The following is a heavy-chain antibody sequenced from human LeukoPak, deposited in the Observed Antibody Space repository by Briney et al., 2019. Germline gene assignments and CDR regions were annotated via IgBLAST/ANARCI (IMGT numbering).Heavy chain of an antibody. CDR2: ISSSSSTI. J-gene: IGHJ4*02. CDR3: AASHSSSWYYFDY. D-gene: IGHD6-13*01. CDR1: GFTFSSYS. V-gene: IGHV3-48*01. Sequence: GGSLRLSCAASGFTFSSYSMNWVRQAPGKGLEWVSYISSSSSTIYYADSVKGRFTISRDNAKNSLYLQMNSLRAEDTAVYYCAASHSSSWYYFDYWGQGTLVTVSS.